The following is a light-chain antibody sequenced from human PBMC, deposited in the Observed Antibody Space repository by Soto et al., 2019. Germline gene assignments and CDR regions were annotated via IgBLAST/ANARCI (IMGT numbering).Light chain of an antibody. CDR2: HVT. J-gene: IGLJ1*01. V-gene: IGLV2-14*03. CDR3: CSLTTSHTYV. Sequence: QSALTQPASVSGSPGQSITISCTGTSSVIGHYDYVSWYQQHPGKAPKLMIYHVTYRPSGVSNRYSGSKSGNSASLTISVLQADDEADYYCCSLTTSHTYVFGSGTKLTVL. CDR1: SSVIGHYDY.